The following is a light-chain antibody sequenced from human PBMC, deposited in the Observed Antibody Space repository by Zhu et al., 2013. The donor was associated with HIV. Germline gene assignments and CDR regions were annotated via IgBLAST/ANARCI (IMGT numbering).Light chain of an antibody. V-gene: IGKV1-5*03. Sequence: DIQMTQSPSTLSASVGDRVTITCRASQSISTWLAWYQLKPGRAPKLLIYKASTLEIGVPPRFSGSGSGTEFTLTISSLQPDDFARYHCQQYNTHSPSFGQGTELEIK. J-gene: IGKJ2*03. CDR2: KAS. CDR3: QQYNTHSPS. CDR1: QSISTW.